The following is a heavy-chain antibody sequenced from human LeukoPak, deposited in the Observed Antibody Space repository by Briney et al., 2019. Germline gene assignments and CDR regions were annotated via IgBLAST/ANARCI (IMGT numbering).Heavy chain of an antibody. J-gene: IGHJ4*02. CDR1: GGSFSGYY. V-gene: IGHV4-34*01. Sequence: SETLSLTCAVYGGSFSGYYWSWIRQPPGKGLEWSGEINHSGSTNCNPSLKSRVTISVDKSKNQFSLTLSSVTAADTAVYYCARRTTVTIPFGYWGQGTLVTVSS. CDR3: ARRTTVTIPFGY. CDR2: INHSGST. D-gene: IGHD4-11*01.